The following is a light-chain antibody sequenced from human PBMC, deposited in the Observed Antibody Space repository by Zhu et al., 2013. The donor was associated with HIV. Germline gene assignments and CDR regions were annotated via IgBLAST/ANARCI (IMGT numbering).Light chain of an antibody. V-gene: IGKV1-33*01. CDR1: HDINNY. J-gene: IGKJ5*01. CDR3: QQYDDLRIT. CDR2: DAS. Sequence: DIQMTQSPSSLSASVGDRVTITCQASHDINNYLNWYQQKPGKAPKLLIYDASNLETGVPSRFSGGGSGTDFTFTITSLQPEDGATYYCQQYDDLRITFGQGTRLDIK.